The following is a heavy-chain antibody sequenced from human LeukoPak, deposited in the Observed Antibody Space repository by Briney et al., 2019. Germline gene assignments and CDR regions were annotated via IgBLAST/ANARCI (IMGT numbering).Heavy chain of an antibody. CDR3: ARAAARWYWSY. CDR2: IYYSGST. CDR1: GGSISRYY. J-gene: IGHJ4*02. V-gene: IGHV4-59*01. D-gene: IGHD4-23*01. Sequence: PSETLSLTCTVSGGSISRYYWSWIRRPPGKGLEWIGYIYYSGSTNYNPSLKSRVTISVDTSKNQFSLKLSSVTAADTAVYYCARAAARWYWSYWGQGTLVTVSS.